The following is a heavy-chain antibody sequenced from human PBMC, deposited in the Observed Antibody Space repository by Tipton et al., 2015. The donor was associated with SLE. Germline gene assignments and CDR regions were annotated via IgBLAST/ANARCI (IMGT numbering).Heavy chain of an antibody. V-gene: IGHV7-4-1*02. J-gene: IGHJ5*01. CDR1: GYTFTHSV. CDR3: ARGGDLDS. Sequence: QSGAEVKKPGASVKVSCKTSGYTFTHSVINWVRQAPGQGLEWMGLINTNTGNPTYGQGFTGRFVFSLDTPVTTAYLQITGLKPEDTAVYYCARGGDLDSWGQGTRVTVSS. CDR2: INTNTGNP. D-gene: IGHD2-21*02.